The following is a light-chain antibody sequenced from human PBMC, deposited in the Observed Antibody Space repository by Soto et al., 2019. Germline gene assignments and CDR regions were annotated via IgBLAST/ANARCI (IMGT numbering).Light chain of an antibody. CDR2: EGD. V-gene: IGLV2-23*01. CDR3: CSFARSSSFYV. J-gene: IGLJ1*01. CDR1: SSDVGSSNF. Sequence: QSALTQPASVSGSPRHSISISCSETSSDVGSSNFVSWYQQHPGKAPKLIIFEGDRRPSGVSGRFSGSKSGNTASLTISGLQAEDEADYYCCSFARSSSFYVFGTGTKVTVL.